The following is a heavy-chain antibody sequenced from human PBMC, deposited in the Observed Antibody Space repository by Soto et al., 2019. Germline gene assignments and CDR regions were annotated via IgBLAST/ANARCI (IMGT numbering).Heavy chain of an antibody. CDR1: GGTFSTYT. V-gene: IGHV1-69*04. CDR2: IIPIIGII. J-gene: IGHJ5*02. CDR3: AGDPDSHYNDSHASSYP. Sequence: SVKVSCKASGGTFSTYTITWVRQAPGQGLEWMGRIIPIIGIINYAQKFQGRVTISADKFTGTAYMELTGLRSDDTAVYYCAGDPDSHYNDSHASSYPWGQGALVTVSS. D-gene: IGHD4-4*01.